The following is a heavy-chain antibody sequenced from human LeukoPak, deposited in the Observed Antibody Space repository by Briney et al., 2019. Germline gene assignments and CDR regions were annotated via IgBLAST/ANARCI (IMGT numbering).Heavy chain of an antibody. CDR1: GYTFTAYY. J-gene: IGHJ4*02. CDR3: ARAFRRDYASDY. D-gene: IGHD4-17*01. CDR2: IDPNSGDT. Sequence: ASVTVSCKASGYTFTAYYMHWVRQAPGQGLEWMGWIDPNSGDTKYVEKFQGRVTMTRDTSFSTAYMALSSLRSDDTAMYYCARAFRRDYASDYWGQGTLVTVSS. V-gene: IGHV1-2*02.